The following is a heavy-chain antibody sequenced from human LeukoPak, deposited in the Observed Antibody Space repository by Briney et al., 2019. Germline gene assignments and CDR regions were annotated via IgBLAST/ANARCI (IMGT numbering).Heavy chain of an antibody. Sequence: ASVKVSCKASEYTFTGYYMHWVRQAPGQGLEWMGWINPNSGGTNFAQKFQGWVTMTRDTSISTAYMDLSRLRSDDTAVYYCVRDASNGSRYFDFWGQGTLVTVSS. CDR3: VRDASNGSRYFDF. CDR1: EYTFTGYY. CDR2: INPNSGGT. V-gene: IGHV1-2*04. D-gene: IGHD1-14*01. J-gene: IGHJ4*02.